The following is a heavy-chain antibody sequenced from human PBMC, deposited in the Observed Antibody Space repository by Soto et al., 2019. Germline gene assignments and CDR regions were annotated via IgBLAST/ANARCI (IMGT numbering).Heavy chain of an antibody. CDR1: GDAMTRSVW. V-gene: IGHV4-4*02. CDR2: VFHTGNT. CDR3: ARKAWVRFDY. Sequence: SETLSLTCTVSGDAMTRSVWWTWVRQPPGKGLEWIGEVFHTGNTNYNPSLKSRVTMSVDKSTNEFSLKVTSVTAADTAIYYCARKAWVRFDYWGQGALVTVSS. D-gene: IGHD7-27*01. J-gene: IGHJ4*02.